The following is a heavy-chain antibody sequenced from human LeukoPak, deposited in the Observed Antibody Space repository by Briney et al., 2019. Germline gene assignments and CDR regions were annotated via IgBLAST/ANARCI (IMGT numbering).Heavy chain of an antibody. D-gene: IGHD5-12*01. CDR3: ARGPTAWWLLASFDY. V-gene: IGHV4-34*01. CDR2: INHSGST. J-gene: IGHJ4*02. Sequence: SETLSLTCAVSGGSFSGYYWSWIRQPPGKGLEWIGEINHSGSTNYNPSLKSRVTISVDTSKDQFSLKLSSVTAADTAVYYCARGPTAWWLLASFDYWGQGTLVTVSS. CDR1: GGSFSGYY.